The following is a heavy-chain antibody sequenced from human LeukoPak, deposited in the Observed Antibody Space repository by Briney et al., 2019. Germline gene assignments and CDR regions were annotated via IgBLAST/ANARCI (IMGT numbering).Heavy chain of an antibody. CDR2: IYYSGST. CDR3: ARDLSGSYGIDP. D-gene: IGHD1-26*01. Sequence: SETLSLTCTVSGGSISGYYWSWIRQPPGKGLEWIGYIYYSGSTNYGPSLKSRVTISVDTSKNQFSLKLSSVTAADTAVYYCARDLSGSYGIDPWGQGTLVTVSS. CDR1: GGSISGYY. V-gene: IGHV4-59*01. J-gene: IGHJ5*02.